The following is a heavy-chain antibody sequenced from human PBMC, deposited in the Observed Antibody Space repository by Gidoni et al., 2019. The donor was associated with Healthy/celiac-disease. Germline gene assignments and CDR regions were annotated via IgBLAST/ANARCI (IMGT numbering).Heavy chain of an antibody. Sequence: QVQLQESGPGLVKPSETLSLTGTVSGGSLSSYYWSWIRQPPGKGLEWIGYSYYSGSPNYIPTLKRRCTISVDTAKNQFSLKLSSGTAADTAVYYCAGGGYGGQGTLVTVSS. V-gene: IGHV4-59*01. CDR2: SYYSGSP. CDR3: AGGGY. J-gene: IGHJ4*02. D-gene: IGHD3-16*01. CDR1: GGSLSSYY.